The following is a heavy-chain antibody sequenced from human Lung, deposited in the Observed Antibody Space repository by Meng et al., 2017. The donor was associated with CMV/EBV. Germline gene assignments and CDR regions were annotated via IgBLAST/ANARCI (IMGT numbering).Heavy chain of an antibody. CDR2: ITASGGST. D-gene: IGHD6-13*01. J-gene: IGHJ4*02. CDR3: AKAFSSSWYREYYDY. V-gene: IGHV3-23*01. Sequence: SXKASGYTFTSYGISWVRQAPGQGLEWVSAITASGGSTYHADSVRGRFTISRDNSKNTLYLQLNSLRVEDTAVYYCAKAFSSSWYREYYDYWGQGTXVTVSS. CDR1: GYTFTSYG.